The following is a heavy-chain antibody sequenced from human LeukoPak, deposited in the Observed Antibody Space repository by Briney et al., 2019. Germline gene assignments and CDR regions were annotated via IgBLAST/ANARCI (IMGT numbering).Heavy chain of an antibody. Sequence: GGSLRLSCAASGFTFSSYAMSWVRQAPGKGLEWVSAISGSGGSTYYADSVKGRFTISRDNSKNTLYLQMNSLRPEDTALYYCARDHDYNNHDLDFWGQGTLVTVSS. V-gene: IGHV3-23*01. J-gene: IGHJ4*02. CDR2: ISGSGGST. CDR1: GFTFSSYA. CDR3: ARDHDYNNHDLDF. D-gene: IGHD4-11*01.